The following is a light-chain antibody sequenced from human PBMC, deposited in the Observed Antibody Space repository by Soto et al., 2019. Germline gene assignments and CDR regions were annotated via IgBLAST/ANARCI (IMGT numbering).Light chain of an antibody. J-gene: IGKJ5*01. Sequence: DIQMTQSPSSLSASVGDRVTITCRASQSISSYLNWYQQKPGKAPKLLIYAASSLQSGVPSRCSGSESGTDFTLTISSLQPEDFATYYCQQSYSTPITFGQGTRLEIK. V-gene: IGKV1-39*01. CDR1: QSISSY. CDR3: QQSYSTPIT. CDR2: AAS.